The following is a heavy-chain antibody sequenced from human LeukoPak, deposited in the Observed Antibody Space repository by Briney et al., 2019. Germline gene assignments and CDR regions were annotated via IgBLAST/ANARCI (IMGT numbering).Heavy chain of an antibody. Sequence: ASVTVSFMFSGYTLTELFLHGVGQARGKELAGVGGFDLEDGETIYAQKCQGRVTITEDTATDTAYMEQSSLSSEDTAVYYCATAPPYCSSTSYYLGWFDPWGQGTLVTVSS. CDR1: GYTLTELF. J-gene: IGHJ5*02. V-gene: IGHV1-24*01. CDR2: FDLEDGET. CDR3: ATAPPYCSSTSYYLGWFDP. D-gene: IGHD2-2*01.